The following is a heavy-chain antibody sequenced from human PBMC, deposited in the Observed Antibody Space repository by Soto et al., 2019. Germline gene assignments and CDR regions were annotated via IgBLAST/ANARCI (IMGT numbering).Heavy chain of an antibody. CDR2: IDPSDSYT. CDR1: GYSFTSYW. Sequence: PGESLKISCKGSGYSFTSYWISWVRQMPGKGLEWMGRIDPSDSYTNYSPSFQGHVTISADKSISTAYLQWSSLKASDTAMYYCARHLPFNYYYGMDGXGQGTTVTVSS. J-gene: IGHJ6*02. V-gene: IGHV5-10-1*01. CDR3: ARHLPFNYYYGMDG. D-gene: IGHD3-16*01.